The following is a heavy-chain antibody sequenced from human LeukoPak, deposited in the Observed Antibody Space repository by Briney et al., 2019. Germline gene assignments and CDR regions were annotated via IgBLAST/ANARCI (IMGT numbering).Heavy chain of an antibody. J-gene: IGHJ4*02. CDR1: GFTFSSYS. Sequence: GGSLRLSCAASGFTFSSYSMNWVRQAPGKGLEWVSYISSSSSTIYYADSVKGRFTISRDNAKNSLYLQMNSLRAEDTAVYYCARGGTYYGLFYYFDYWGQGTLVTVSS. CDR3: ARGGTYYGLFYYFDY. CDR2: ISSSSSTI. V-gene: IGHV3-48*01. D-gene: IGHD3-3*01.